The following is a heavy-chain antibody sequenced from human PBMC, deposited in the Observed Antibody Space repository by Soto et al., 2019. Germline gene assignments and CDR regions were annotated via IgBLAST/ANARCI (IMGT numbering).Heavy chain of an antibody. CDR2: ISYDGSNK. V-gene: IGHV3-30*18. CDR3: AKDMRSGYDSYYYYYGMDV. CDR1: GFTFSSYG. Sequence: GGSLRLSCAASGFTFSSYGMHWVRQAPGKGLEWVAVISYDGSNKYYADSVKGRFTISRDNSKNTLYLQMNSLRAEDTAVYYCAKDMRSGYDSYYYYYGMDVWGQGTTVTVSS. J-gene: IGHJ6*02. D-gene: IGHD5-12*01.